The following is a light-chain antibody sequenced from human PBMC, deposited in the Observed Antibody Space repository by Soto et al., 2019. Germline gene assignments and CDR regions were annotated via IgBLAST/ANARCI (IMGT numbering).Light chain of an antibody. V-gene: IGKV1-5*01. CDR3: QQYDGYSPQT. CDR1: QSVRNW. Sequence: DIQMTQSPSTLFASVGDRVTITCRASQSVRNWLAWYQQKPGRAPHLLIYDSSTLEPGVPSRFRGSGSGTEVTLPINGPQPDDFGTYYCQQYDGYSPQTFGQGTKVEIK. CDR2: DSS. J-gene: IGKJ1*01.